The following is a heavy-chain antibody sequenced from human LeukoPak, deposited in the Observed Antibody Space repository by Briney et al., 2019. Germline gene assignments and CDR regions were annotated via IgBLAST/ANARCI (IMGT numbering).Heavy chain of an antibody. CDR1: GFTFSSYA. D-gene: IGHD6-13*01. CDR3: ARARGGQRLVVDY. J-gene: IGHJ4*02. CDR2: ISYDGSNK. V-gene: IGHV3-30*04. Sequence: SGGSLRLSCAASGFTFSSYAMHWVRQAPGKGLEWVAVISYDGSNKYYADSVKGRFTISRDNSKNTLYLQMNSLRAEDTAVYYCARARGGQRLVVDYWGQGTLVTVSS.